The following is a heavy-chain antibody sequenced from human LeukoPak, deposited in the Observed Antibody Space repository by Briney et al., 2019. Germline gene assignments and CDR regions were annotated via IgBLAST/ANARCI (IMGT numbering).Heavy chain of an antibody. Sequence: SETLSLTCSVSGGSISTVNYYWTWIRQPAGKGLEWIGRIYTSGSTNYNPPLKSRVTMSVDTSKRQFSLKLSSVTAADTAVYYCARYYDILTGLEDWGQGTLVTVSS. CDR2: IYTSGST. J-gene: IGHJ4*02. V-gene: IGHV4-61*02. CDR3: ARYYDILTGLED. D-gene: IGHD3-9*01. CDR1: GGSISTVNYY.